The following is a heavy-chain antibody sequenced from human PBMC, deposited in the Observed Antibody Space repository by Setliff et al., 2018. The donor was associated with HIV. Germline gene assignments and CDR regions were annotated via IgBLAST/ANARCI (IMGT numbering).Heavy chain of an antibody. D-gene: IGHD5-12*01. CDR1: GGSISSGSYY. Sequence: PSETLSLTCTVSGGSISSGSYYWSWIRQPAGKGLEWIGHIYTSGNTNHNPSLKSRVTISVDTSENQFSLKLSSVTAAYTAVYYCARGNSRRLRVHYYYYYMDVWGKATTVTVSS. J-gene: IGHJ6*03. CDR2: IYTSGNT. CDR3: ARGNSRRLRVHYYYYYMDV. V-gene: IGHV4-61*09.